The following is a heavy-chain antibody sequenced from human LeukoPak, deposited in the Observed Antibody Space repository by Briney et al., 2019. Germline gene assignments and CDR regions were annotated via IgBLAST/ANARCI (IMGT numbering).Heavy chain of an antibody. CDR1: GGSISSGGYY. D-gene: IGHD1-14*01. CDR2: IYHSGST. V-gene: IGHV4-30-2*01. Sequence: SQTLSLTCTVSGGSISSGGYYWSWIRQPPGKGLEWIGEIYHSGSTNYNPSLKSRVTISVDKSKNQFSLKLSSVTAADTAVYYCARHRAFDYWGQGTLVTVSS. CDR3: ARHRAFDY. J-gene: IGHJ4*02.